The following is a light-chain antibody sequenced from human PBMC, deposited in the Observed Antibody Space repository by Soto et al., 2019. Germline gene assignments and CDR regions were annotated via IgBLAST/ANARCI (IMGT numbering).Light chain of an antibody. Sequence: QSVLTQPASVSGSPGQSITISCTGTSSYVGGYNYVSWYQQQPGKAPKFMIYDVSNRPSGVSNRFSGSKSGNTASLTISGLQAEDEADYYCCSYTTSNTRQIVFGTGTKLTVL. CDR1: SSYVGGYNY. V-gene: IGLV2-14*01. J-gene: IGLJ1*01. CDR2: DVS. CDR3: CSYTTSNTRQIV.